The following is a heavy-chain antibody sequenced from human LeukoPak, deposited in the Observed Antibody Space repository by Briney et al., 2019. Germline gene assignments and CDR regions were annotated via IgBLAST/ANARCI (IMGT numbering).Heavy chain of an antibody. Sequence: GGSLRLSCAASGFTFSSYAMTWVRQAPGKGLEWVSAISGSGDTTYYADSVEGRFTISRDISKNTLYLQMGSLRAEDTAVYYCAKCVGGSCYHPSDYWGQGTLVTVSS. CDR3: AKCVGGSCYHPSDY. D-gene: IGHD2-15*01. CDR1: GFTFSSYA. V-gene: IGHV3-23*01. J-gene: IGHJ4*02. CDR2: ISGSGDTT.